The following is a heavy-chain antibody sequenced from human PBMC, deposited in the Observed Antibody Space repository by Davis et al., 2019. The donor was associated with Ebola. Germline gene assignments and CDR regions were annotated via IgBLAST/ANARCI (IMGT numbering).Heavy chain of an antibody. Sequence: GESLKISCAASGFTFSSYGMHWVRQAPGKGLEWVAVIWYDGSNKYYADSVKGRFTISRDNSKNTLYLQMNSLRAEDTAVYYCTSSLGYNSGLSDDYWGQGTLVTVSS. CDR1: GFTFSSYG. D-gene: IGHD5-24*01. V-gene: IGHV3-33*01. CDR3: TSSLGYNSGLSDDY. J-gene: IGHJ4*02. CDR2: IWYDGSNK.